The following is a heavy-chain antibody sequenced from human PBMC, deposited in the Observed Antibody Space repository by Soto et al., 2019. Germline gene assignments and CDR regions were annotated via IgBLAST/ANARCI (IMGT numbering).Heavy chain of an antibody. CDR1: GFTFSDYY. Sequence: QVQLVESGGGLVKPGGSPRLSCAASGFTFSDYYMSWIRQAPGKGLEWVSYISSSGSTIYYADSVKGRFTISRDNAKNSLYLQMNSLRAEDTAVYYCAKTAMVTFYYYMDVWGKGTTVTVSS. V-gene: IGHV3-11*01. D-gene: IGHD5-18*01. CDR3: AKTAMVTFYYYMDV. CDR2: ISSSGSTI. J-gene: IGHJ6*03.